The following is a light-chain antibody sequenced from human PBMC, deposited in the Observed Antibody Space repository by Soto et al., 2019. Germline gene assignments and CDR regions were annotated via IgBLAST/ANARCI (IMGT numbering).Light chain of an antibody. V-gene: IGLV2-14*03. Sequence: QAVLTQPASVSGCPGQSITISCTGTSSDVGGYNYISWYQHHPGKAPKLMILDVSNRPSGVSNRFSGSKSGNTASLTISVLQPEDEADYYCSSYTTSNTRQIVFGTGTKVTVL. J-gene: IGLJ1*01. CDR1: SSDVGGYNY. CDR3: SSYTTSNTRQIV. CDR2: DVS.